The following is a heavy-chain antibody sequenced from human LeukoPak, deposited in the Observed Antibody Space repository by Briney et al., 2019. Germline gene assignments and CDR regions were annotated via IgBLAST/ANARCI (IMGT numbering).Heavy chain of an antibody. J-gene: IGHJ4*02. Sequence: GGSLRLSCAASGFTFSNYWMHWVRQAPGKGLVWVSRIKGDGSHTIYADSVKGRFTISRDNAKNTLYLQMNSLRAEDTAVYYCAEEKSGGFGELCLDYWGQGTLVTVSS. D-gene: IGHD3-10*01. CDR2: IKGDGSHT. CDR3: AEEKSGGFGELCLDY. CDR1: GFTFSNYW. V-gene: IGHV3-74*01.